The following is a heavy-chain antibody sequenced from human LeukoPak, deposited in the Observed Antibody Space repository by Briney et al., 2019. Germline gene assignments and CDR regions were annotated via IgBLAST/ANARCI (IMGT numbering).Heavy chain of an antibody. CDR1: GYTFTGYY. V-gene: IGHV1-2*02. CDR3: ARDRITIFGVVLRDAFDI. J-gene: IGHJ3*02. CDR2: INPNSGAT. Sequence: ASVKVSCKASGYTFTGYYMHWVRQAPGQGLEWMGWINPNSGATNYAQKFQGRVTMTRDTSISTAYMELSRLRSDDTAVYYCARDRITIFGVVLRDAFDIWGQGTMVTVSS. D-gene: IGHD3-3*01.